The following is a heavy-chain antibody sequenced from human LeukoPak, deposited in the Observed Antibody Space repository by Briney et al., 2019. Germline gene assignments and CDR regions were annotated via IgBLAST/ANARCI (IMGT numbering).Heavy chain of an antibody. Sequence: GGSLRLSCAASGLTFSSYEMNWVRQAPGKGLEWVSYISSSGSTTQYADSVKGRFTISRDNAKNSLYLQMNSLRAEDTAVYYCARHMRGYSYGYYYYGMDVWGQGTTVTVSS. CDR2: ISSSGSTT. CDR1: GLTFSSYE. V-gene: IGHV3-48*03. D-gene: IGHD5-18*01. J-gene: IGHJ6*02. CDR3: ARHMRGYSYGYYYYGMDV.